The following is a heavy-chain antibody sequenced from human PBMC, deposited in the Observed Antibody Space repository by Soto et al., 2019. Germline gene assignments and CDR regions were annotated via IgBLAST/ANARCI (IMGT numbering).Heavy chain of an antibody. J-gene: IGHJ5*02. V-gene: IGHV4-59*08. CDR2: IYYSGST. CDR3: ARLGEYYQSLDP. Sequence: SETLSLTCTVSGGSISPYYWAWIRQPPGKGLEWVGYIYYSGSTSYNPSLKSRVTLSLETSKSQFSLRLSSVTASDTAVYYCARLGEYYQSLDPWVQGTLVTVSS. D-gene: IGHD2-2*01. CDR1: GGSISPYY.